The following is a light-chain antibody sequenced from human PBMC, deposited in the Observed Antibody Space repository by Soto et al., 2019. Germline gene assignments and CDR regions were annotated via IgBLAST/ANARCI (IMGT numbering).Light chain of an antibody. CDR2: GVS. CDR1: QSVPSNF. Sequence: EIVLTQSPGTLSLSPGERATLSCRASQSVPSNFLAWYQQKPGQAPIIHIYGVSRRATGIPDRFSGSGSGTDFTLTISRLEPEDFAVYYCQQYDSSCTFGQGTKVEIK. V-gene: IGKV3-20*01. J-gene: IGKJ1*01. CDR3: QQYDSSCT.